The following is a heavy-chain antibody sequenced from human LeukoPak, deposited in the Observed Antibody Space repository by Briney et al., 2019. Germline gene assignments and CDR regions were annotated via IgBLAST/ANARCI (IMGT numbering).Heavy chain of an antibody. Sequence: ASVKVSCKASGYTFTSYDINWVRQATGQGLEWMGWMNPNSGNTGYAQKFQGRVTMTRNTSISTAYMELSSLRSEDTAVYHCARGYYSNIANWVYWGQGTLVTVSS. V-gene: IGHV1-8*01. CDR2: MNPNSGNT. CDR3: ARGYYSNIANWVY. J-gene: IGHJ4*02. D-gene: IGHD4-11*01. CDR1: GYTFTSYD.